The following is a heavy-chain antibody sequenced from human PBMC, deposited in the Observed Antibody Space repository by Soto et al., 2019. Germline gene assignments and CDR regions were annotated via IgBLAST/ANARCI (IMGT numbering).Heavy chain of an antibody. CDR1: RGTISSYN. D-gene: IGHD3-16*01. J-gene: IGHJ3*02. CDR2: IYHSGST. V-gene: IGHV4-59*01. Sequence: ESLSLPCTDYRGTISSYNWSWIRQPPGKGLEWIGYIYHSGSTNYNPSLKSRVIISVDTSKNQFSLKLSSVTAADSAVFYCARGHLRCIDTFDIWGQWTMV. CDR3: ARGHLRCIDTFDI.